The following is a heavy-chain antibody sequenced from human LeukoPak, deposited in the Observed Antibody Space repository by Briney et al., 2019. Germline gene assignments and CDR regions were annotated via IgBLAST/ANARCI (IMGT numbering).Heavy chain of an antibody. CDR1: GYTFTSYG. D-gene: IGHD1-1*01. J-gene: IGHJ4*02. V-gene: IGHV1-18*01. CDR2: ISAYNGNT. Sequence: GASVKVSCKASGYTFTSYGISWVRQAPGQGLEWMGWISAYNGNTNYAQKLQGRVTLTTDTSTSTAYMELRSLRSDDTAVYYCVRVGGPVHGQDPGSDYWGQGTLVTVSS. CDR3: VRVGGPVHGQDPGSDY.